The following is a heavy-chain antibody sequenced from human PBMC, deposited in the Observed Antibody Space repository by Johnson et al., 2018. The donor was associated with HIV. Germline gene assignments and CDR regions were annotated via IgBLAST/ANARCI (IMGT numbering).Heavy chain of an antibody. J-gene: IGHJ3*02. D-gene: IGHD6-13*01. V-gene: IGHV3-30*18. CDR2: ISYDGSNK. CDR1: GFTFSSYG. Sequence: QVQLVESGGGVVQPGRSLRLSCAASGFTFSSYGMHWVRQAPGKGLEWVAVISYDGSNKYYADSVKGRFTISRDISKNTLYLQMNSLRAEDTAVYYCAKDPGIAAAEDAFDIWGQGTMVTVSS. CDR3: AKDPGIAAAEDAFDI.